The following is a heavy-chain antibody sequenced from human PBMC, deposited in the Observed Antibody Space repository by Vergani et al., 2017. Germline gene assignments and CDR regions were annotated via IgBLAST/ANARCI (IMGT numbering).Heavy chain of an antibody. CDR1: GGSFSGYY. Sequence: QVQLQQWGAGLLKPSETLSLTCAVHGGSFSGYYWSWIRQPPGKGLEWIGEINHSGSTNYNPSLKSRVTISVDTSKNQFSLKLSSVTAADTAVYYCARVVPAAINWFDPWGQGTLVTVSS. D-gene: IGHD2-2*02. V-gene: IGHV4-34*01. J-gene: IGHJ5*02. CDR3: ARVVPAAINWFDP. CDR2: INHSGST.